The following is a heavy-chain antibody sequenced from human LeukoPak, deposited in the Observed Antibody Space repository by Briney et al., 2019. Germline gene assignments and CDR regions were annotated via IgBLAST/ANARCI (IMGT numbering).Heavy chain of an antibody. CDR1: GFTFNTYG. D-gene: IGHD6-25*01. V-gene: IGHV3-30*18. Sequence: WGSLRLSCVASGFTFNTYGMHWVRQAPGQGLEGVADISKDGSSKDYADSVKGRFTNSRDNSKNTMYLQINSLRVKDTAFYYCAKAACSTATSGHFSGYAQRPLMYWCEEALVTVSS. CDR2: ISKDGSSK. J-gene: IGHJ4*02. CDR3: AKAACSTATSGHFSGYAQRPLMY.